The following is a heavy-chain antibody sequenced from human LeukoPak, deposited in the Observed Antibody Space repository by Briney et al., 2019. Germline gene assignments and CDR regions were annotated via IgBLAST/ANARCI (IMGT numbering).Heavy chain of an antibody. Sequence: SVKVSCKASGYTFTSHAITWVRQAPGQGLEWMGGIIPIFGTANYAQKFQGRVTITADKSTSTAYMELSSLRSEDTAIYYCARIRDGYNDAYDIWGQGTVVTVPS. CDR3: ARIRDGYNDAYDI. D-gene: IGHD5-24*01. CDR1: GYTFTSHA. CDR2: IIPIFGTA. J-gene: IGHJ3*02. V-gene: IGHV1-69*06.